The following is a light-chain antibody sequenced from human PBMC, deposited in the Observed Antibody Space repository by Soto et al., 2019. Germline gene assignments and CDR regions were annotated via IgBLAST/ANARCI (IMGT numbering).Light chain of an antibody. CDR3: QSYDSSLSGFYV. CDR1: SSDVGGYNY. Sequence: QSALTQPPSASGSPGQSVTISCTGTSSDVGGYNYVSWYQQHPGKAPKVMMYEVSKRPSGVPDRFSGSKSGNSASLTVSGLQAEDEADYYCQSYDSSLSGFYVFGTATKLTVL. CDR2: EVS. J-gene: IGLJ1*01. V-gene: IGLV2-8*01.